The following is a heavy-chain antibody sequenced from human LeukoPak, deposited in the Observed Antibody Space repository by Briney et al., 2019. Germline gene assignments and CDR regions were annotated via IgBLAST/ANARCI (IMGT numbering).Heavy chain of an antibody. Sequence: GASXKVSCKASGYTFTSYGISWVGQAPGQGREWMGWIRAYNGKTNYEQKLQGRGTINTDRYTRTDYMELRRQRDSEKAVYYCARSGVASEYDFWSGYPTPYVYWGQGTLVTVSS. CDR1: GYTFTSYG. D-gene: IGHD3-3*01. V-gene: IGHV1-18*01. CDR3: ARSGVASEYDFWSGYPTPYVY. J-gene: IGHJ4*02. CDR2: IRAYNGKT.